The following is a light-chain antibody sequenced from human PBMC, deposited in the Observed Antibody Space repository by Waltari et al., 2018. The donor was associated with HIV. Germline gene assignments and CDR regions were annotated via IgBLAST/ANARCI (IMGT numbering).Light chain of an antibody. Sequence: QSVVTQPPSASGTPGQRVTISCSGSGSNIGTYSVNCYQHFPGTAPKPPIYMNDHRPSGVPGRFSGSQSGTSASLAISGLQYDDEADYYCAVWDDSLGGAVFGGGTKLTVL. CDR3: AVWDDSLGGAV. CDR2: MND. J-gene: IGLJ2*01. V-gene: IGLV1-47*01. CDR1: GSNIGTYS.